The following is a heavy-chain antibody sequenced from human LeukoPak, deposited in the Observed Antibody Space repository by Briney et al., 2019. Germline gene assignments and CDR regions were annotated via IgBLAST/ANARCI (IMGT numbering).Heavy chain of an antibody. V-gene: IGHV3-7*01. Sequence: GGSLRLSCAXSXXXXSXXWMSWVXQXXXXXXXXXXXXXXXXXXKYYVDSVKGRFTISRDNAKNSLYLQMNSLRAEDTAVYYCARDRRRGNSGSYYRRLNGAPDYWGQGTLVTVSS. CDR1: XXXXSXXW. J-gene: IGHJ4*02. CDR2: XXXXXXXK. D-gene: IGHD1-26*01. CDR3: ARDRRRGNSGSYYRRLNGAPDY.